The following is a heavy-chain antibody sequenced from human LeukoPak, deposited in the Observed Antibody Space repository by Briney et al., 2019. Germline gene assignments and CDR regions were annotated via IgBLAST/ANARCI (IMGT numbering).Heavy chain of an antibody. CDR2: IKEDGSEK. CDR3: AKRARSIVGALDY. D-gene: IGHD1-26*01. J-gene: IGHJ4*02. CDR1: GFTFSNDL. V-gene: IGHV3-7*03. Sequence: GGSLRLSCVASGFTFSNDLMTWVRQAPGKGLEWVANIKEDGSEKYYADSVKGRFTISRDNAKNSMFLQLNSLRVEDTAVYYCAKRARSIVGALDYWGQGTLVTVSS.